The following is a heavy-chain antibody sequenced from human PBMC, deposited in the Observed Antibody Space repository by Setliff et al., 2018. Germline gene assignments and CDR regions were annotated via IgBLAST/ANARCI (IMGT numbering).Heavy chain of an antibody. CDR3: ARDMGQPYYFES. CDR2: IYYTGST. V-gene: IGHV4-39*07. J-gene: IGHJ4*02. D-gene: IGHD1-1*01. Sequence: SETLSLTCTVSGGSISSSSHYWGWIRQPPGKGLEWIGSIYYTGSTYYNPSLKSRVTMSVDTPKRQFSLKLGSATAADTAVYYCARDMGQPYYFESWGLGTLGTVSS. CDR1: GGSISSSSHY.